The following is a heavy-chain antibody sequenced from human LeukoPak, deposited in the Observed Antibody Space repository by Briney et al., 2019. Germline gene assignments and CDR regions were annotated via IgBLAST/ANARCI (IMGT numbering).Heavy chain of an antibody. CDR1: GFTFSSYA. D-gene: IGHD6-19*01. V-gene: IGHV3-23*01. CDR2: ISGSGGST. CDR3: AKDTASRAVAGTRFDY. J-gene: IGHJ4*02. Sequence: PGGSLRLSCAASGFTFSSYAMNWVRQAPGKGLEGVASISGSGGSTYYADSVKGRFTISRDNSKNTLYLQMNSLRAEDTAVLYCAKDTASRAVAGTRFDYWGQGTLVTVSS.